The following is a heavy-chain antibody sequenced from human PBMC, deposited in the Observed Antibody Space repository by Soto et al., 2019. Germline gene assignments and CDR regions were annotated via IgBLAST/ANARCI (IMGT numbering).Heavy chain of an antibody. Sequence: PGESLKISCAASGFTFTNAWINWVRQAPGKGLEWVGRIKSKIDGGTTDFAAPVKGRFAISRDDSQNMVYLQMTSLKIEDTAVYFCTTDSYSTVIVVRFDYWGHGTLVTVSS. CDR2: IKSKIDGGTT. CDR3: TTDSYSTVIVVRFDY. J-gene: IGHJ4*01. D-gene: IGHD3-22*01. CDR1: GFTFTNAW. V-gene: IGHV3-15*07.